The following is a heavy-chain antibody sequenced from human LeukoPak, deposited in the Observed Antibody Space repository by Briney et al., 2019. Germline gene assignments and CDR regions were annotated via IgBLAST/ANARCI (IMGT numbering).Heavy chain of an antibody. CDR3: ARDLSPARPYDY. J-gene: IGHJ4*02. CDR2: ISSSSSYI. D-gene: IGHD6-6*01. Sequence: GGSLRLSCAASGFTFSSYSMNWVRQAPGKGLEWVSSISSSSSYIYYADSVKGRFTISRDNAKNSLYLQMNSLRAEDTAVYYCARDLSPARPYDYWGQGTLVTVSS. CDR1: GFTFSSYS. V-gene: IGHV3-21*01.